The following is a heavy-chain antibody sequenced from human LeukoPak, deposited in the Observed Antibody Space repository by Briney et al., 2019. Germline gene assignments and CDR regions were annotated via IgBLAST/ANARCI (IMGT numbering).Heavy chain of an antibody. J-gene: IGHJ4*02. Sequence: ASVKVSCKASGYTFTNYDINWVRQATGQGLEWMGWMNPNSGDTGYAEKFQGRVTMTRDTSTSTAYMELTSLTSDDTAIFYWARTGMGGNVWIDYWGQGTLVTVSS. CDR1: GYTFTNYD. D-gene: IGHD1-26*01. CDR2: MNPNSGDT. CDR3: ARTGMGGNVWIDY. V-gene: IGHV1-8*01.